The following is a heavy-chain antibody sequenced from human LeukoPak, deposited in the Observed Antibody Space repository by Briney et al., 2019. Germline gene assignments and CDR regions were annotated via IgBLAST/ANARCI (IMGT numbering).Heavy chain of an antibody. J-gene: IGHJ5*02. CDR2: ISAYNGNT. V-gene: IGHV1-18*01. CDR1: GYTFTSYG. CDR3: ARAHVDYDFWSGYLRFDP. D-gene: IGHD3-3*01. Sequence: ASVKVSCKASGYTFTSYGISWVRQAPGQGLEWMGWISAYNGNTNYAQKLQGRVTMTTDTSTSTAYMELRSLRSDDTAVYYCARAHVDYDFWSGYLRFDPWGQGTLVTVSS.